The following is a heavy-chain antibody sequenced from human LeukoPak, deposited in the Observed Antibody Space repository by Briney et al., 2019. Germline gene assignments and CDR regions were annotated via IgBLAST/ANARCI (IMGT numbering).Heavy chain of an antibody. Sequence: SETLSLTCTVSGGSISSHYWSWIRQPPGKGLEWIGYIYYSGSTNYNPSLKSRVTISVDTSKNQFSLKLSSVTAADTAVYYCVRFAPYQGWFDPWGQGTLVTVSS. CDR2: IYYSGST. V-gene: IGHV4-59*11. J-gene: IGHJ5*02. CDR1: GGSISSHY. CDR3: VRFAPYQGWFDP.